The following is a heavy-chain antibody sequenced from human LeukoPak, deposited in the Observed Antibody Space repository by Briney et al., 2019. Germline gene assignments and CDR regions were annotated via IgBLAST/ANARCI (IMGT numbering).Heavy chain of an antibody. V-gene: IGHV3-64D*06. CDR1: GFTFSSYA. CDR3: VKGVATIVDAFDI. CDR2: ICSNWGST. Sequence: PGGSLRLSCSASGFTFSSYAMHSVRPAPGKGLEYVSAICSNWGSTYYADSVRGRFTLSRENSQNTLYLQMSSLRTEDTAVYYCVKGVATIVDAFDIWGQGTMVTVSS. D-gene: IGHD5-12*01. J-gene: IGHJ3*02.